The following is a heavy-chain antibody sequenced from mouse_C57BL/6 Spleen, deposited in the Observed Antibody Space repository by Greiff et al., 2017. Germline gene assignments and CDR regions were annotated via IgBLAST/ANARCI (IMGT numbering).Heavy chain of an antibody. CDR2: INPGSGGT. Sequence: QVQLQQSGAELVRPGTSVKVSCKASGYAFTNYLIEWVKQRPGQGLEWIGVINPGSGGTNYNEKFKGKATLTADKSSSTAYMQLSSLTSEDSAVYFCAREGDYDGYYGAMDYWGQGTSVTVAS. D-gene: IGHD2-3*01. CDR1: GYAFTNYL. CDR3: AREGDYDGYYGAMDY. J-gene: IGHJ4*01. V-gene: IGHV1-54*01.